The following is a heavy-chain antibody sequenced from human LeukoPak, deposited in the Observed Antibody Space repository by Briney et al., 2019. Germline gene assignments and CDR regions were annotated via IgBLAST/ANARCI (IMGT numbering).Heavy chain of an antibody. Sequence: ASVKVSCKASGYTFTSYGIRWVRQAPGQGLEWMEWISAYNGNTNYAQKLQGRVTMTTDTSTSTAYMELRSLRSDDTAVYYCARGGATTYYYYGMDVWGQGTTVTVSS. D-gene: IGHD1-26*01. V-gene: IGHV1-18*01. J-gene: IGHJ6*02. CDR1: GYTFTSYG. CDR2: ISAYNGNT. CDR3: ARGGATTYYYYGMDV.